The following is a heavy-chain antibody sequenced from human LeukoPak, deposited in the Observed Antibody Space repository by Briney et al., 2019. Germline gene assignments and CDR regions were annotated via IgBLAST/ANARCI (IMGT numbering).Heavy chain of an antibody. Sequence: IIYPGDSDTRYSPSFQGQVTISADKSISTAYLQWSSLKASDTAMYYCARRSYSGYDYYFDYWGQGTLVTVSS. CDR2: IYPGDSDT. V-gene: IGHV5-51*01. D-gene: IGHD5-12*01. J-gene: IGHJ4*02. CDR3: ARRSYSGYDYYFDY.